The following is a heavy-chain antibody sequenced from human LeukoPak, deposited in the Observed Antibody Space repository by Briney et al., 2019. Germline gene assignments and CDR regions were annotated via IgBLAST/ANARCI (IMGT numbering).Heavy chain of an antibody. J-gene: IGHJ4*02. V-gene: IGHV3-23*01. Sequence: GGSLRLSCEASGFTFSSYAMSWVRQAPGKGLEWVSAISSSGAGTYYADSVKGRFTISRDNSKNTLYLQMNSLRAEDTAVYYWAKNTILGSQSDWGQGNLVTVSS. CDR1: GFTFSSYA. D-gene: IGHD3-3*01. CDR3: AKNTILGSQSD. CDR2: ISSSGAGT.